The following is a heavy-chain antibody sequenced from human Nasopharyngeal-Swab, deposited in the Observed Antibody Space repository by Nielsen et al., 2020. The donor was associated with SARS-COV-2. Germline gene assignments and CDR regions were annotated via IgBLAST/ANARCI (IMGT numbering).Heavy chain of an antibody. Sequence: GGSLRLSCSASGFTFSSYAMHWVRQAPGKGLEYVSAISSNGGSTYYADSVKGRFTISRDNSKNTLYLQMSSLRAEDTAVYYCAREAFDSTTYYYYMDVWGKGTTVTVSS. V-gene: IGHV3-64D*06. CDR2: ISSNGGST. J-gene: IGHJ6*03. CDR3: AREAFDSTTYYYYMDV. CDR1: GFTFSSYA. D-gene: IGHD1-1*01.